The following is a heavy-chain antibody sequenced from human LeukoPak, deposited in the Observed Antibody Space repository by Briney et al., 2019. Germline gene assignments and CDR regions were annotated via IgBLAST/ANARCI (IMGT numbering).Heavy chain of an antibody. CDR2: IHPGRGDT. J-gene: IGHJ4*02. CDR3: GRDFRDSLDY. V-gene: IGHV1-2*02. Sequence: ASVKVSCKALGYTFTDHYFHWLRQAPGQGLEWMGWIHPGRGDTNYAQKFQGRVSLTRDTSISTAYMELSGLTSDDTAVYYCGRDFRDSLDYWGQGALVTVSS. CDR1: GYTFTDHY.